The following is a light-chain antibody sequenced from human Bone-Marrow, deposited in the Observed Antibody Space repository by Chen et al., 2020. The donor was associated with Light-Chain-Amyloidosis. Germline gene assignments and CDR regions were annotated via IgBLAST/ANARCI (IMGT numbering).Light chain of an antibody. J-gene: IGKJ4*01. CDR2: DAY. CDR1: QSVSSN. Sequence: EIMMTQSPATLSVSPGERATLSCRASQSVSSNLAWYQQQPGQAPRPLIYDAYTRATGIPARFIGIGSGTEFTLTISSLQSEDFAVYYCQQYNNWPPLFGGGTKVEIK. V-gene: IGKV3-15*01. CDR3: QQYNNWPPL.